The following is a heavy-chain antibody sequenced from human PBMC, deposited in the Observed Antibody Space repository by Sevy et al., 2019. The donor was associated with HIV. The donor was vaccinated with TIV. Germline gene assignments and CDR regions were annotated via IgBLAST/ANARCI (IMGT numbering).Heavy chain of an antibody. J-gene: IGHJ4*02. CDR3: TKESLRGTYIRGDFDH. CDR1: GFNFQTFG. D-gene: IGHD3-10*02. V-gene: IGHV3-30*18. CDR2: ISSDGINH. Sequence: GGSLRLSCSALGFNFQTFGMHWIRQAPGKGPEWLAVISSDGINHNYAASVKGRFTICRDNSKSLLSLQMNSLTPNDTAVYFCTKESLRGTYIRGDFDHWGQGTLVTVSS.